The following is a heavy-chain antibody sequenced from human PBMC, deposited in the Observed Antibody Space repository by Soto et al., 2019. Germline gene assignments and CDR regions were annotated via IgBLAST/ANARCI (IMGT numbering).Heavy chain of an antibody. CDR2: INHSGST. Sequence: SETLSLTCAVYGGSFSGYYWSWIRQPPGKGLEWIGEINHSGSTNYNPSLKSRVTISVGTSKNQFSLKLSSVTAADTAVYYCARGRQRYCSGGSCYSNWFDPWGQGTLVTVSS. J-gene: IGHJ5*02. CDR3: ARGRQRYCSGGSCYSNWFDP. CDR1: GGSFSGYY. V-gene: IGHV4-34*01. D-gene: IGHD2-15*01.